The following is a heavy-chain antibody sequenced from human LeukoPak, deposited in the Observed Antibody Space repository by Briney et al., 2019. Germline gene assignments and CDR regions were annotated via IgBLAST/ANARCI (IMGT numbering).Heavy chain of an antibody. J-gene: IGHJ5*02. Sequence: SETLSLTCTVSGGSISSYYWSWIRQPAGKGLEWIGRIYTSGSTKYNPSLKSRVTMSVDASTNQFFLRLTSVTAADTAVYYCARAYSSSRFDPWGQGTLVTVSS. CDR1: GGSISSYY. CDR3: ARAYSSSRFDP. CDR2: IYTSGST. D-gene: IGHD6-6*01. V-gene: IGHV4-4*07.